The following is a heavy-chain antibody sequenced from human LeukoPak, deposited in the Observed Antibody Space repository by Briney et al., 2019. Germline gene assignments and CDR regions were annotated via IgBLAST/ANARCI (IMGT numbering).Heavy chain of an antibody. Sequence: SETLSLTCTVSGGSISSYYWSWIRQPPGKGLEWIGYIYYSGSTNYNPSLKSRVTISVDTSKNQFSLKLSSVTAADTAVYYCARGAMVRGVRSAYWYFYLWGRGTLVTVSS. V-gene: IGHV4-59*08. CDR2: IYYSGST. D-gene: IGHD3-10*01. CDR3: ARGAMVRGVRSAYWYFYL. CDR1: GGSISSYY. J-gene: IGHJ2*01.